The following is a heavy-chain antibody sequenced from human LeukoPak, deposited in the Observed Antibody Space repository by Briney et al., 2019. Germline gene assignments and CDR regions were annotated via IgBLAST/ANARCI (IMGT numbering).Heavy chain of an antibody. J-gene: IGHJ5*02. CDR1: GGSITGYF. D-gene: IGHD4-23*01. V-gene: IGHV4-59*08. CDR3: ARHPGGNPAHRFDN. Sequence: SETLSLTCTVSGGSITGYFWSWIRQPPGKGLEWIGYTHSSGNTNYNPSLKSRVTISMDTSRGQFSLNLNSVIAADTAVYYCARHPGGNPAHRFDNWGQGTLVTVSS. CDR2: THSSGNT.